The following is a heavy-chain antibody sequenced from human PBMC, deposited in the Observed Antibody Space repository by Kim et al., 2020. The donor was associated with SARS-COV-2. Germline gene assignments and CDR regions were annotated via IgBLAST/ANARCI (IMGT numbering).Heavy chain of an antibody. Sequence: GGSLRLSCAASGFTFSSYGMHWVRQAPGKGLEWVAVIWYDGSNKYYADSVKGRFTISRDNSKNTLYLQMNSLRAEDTAVYYCARGDIVATMAYWGQGTLVTVSS. CDR1: GFTFSSYG. V-gene: IGHV3-33*01. J-gene: IGHJ4*02. CDR2: IWYDGSNK. D-gene: IGHD5-12*01. CDR3: ARGDIVATMAY.